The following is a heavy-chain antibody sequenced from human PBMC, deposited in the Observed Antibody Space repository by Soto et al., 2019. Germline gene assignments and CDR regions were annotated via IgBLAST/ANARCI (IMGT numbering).Heavy chain of an antibody. V-gene: IGHV4-4*02. J-gene: IGHJ4*02. CDR3: ARVRGGARVDY. CDR1: GGSISSSNW. Sequence: QVQLQESGPGLVKPSGTLSLTCAVSGGSISSSNWWSWVRQPPGKGLEWIGVIYHSGSTNYNPSLKSRVTIAVDNSKNQFSMKLSSVTAADTAVYYCARVRGGARVDYWGQGTLVTVSS. CDR2: IYHSGST. D-gene: IGHD3-10*01.